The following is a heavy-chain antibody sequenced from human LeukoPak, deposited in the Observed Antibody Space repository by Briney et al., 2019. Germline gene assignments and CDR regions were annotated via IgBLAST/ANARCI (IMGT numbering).Heavy chain of an antibody. CDR1: GFTLSNYW. D-gene: IGHD3-16*02. Sequence: GGSLRLSCVASGFTLSNYWMDWVRQAPGKGLVWLSRINSDGRSTNYADSVKGRFTISRDNAKNTLHLQMNSLRAEDTAVYYCARVGGLSFYGMDVWGQGTTVTVSS. J-gene: IGHJ6*02. V-gene: IGHV3-74*01. CDR3: ARVGGLSFYGMDV. CDR2: INSDGRST.